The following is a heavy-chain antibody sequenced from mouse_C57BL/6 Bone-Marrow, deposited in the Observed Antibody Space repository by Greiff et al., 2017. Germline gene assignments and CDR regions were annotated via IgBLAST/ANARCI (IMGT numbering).Heavy chain of an antibody. V-gene: IGHV1-72*01. CDR3: AHGNYVYWYFAV. J-gene: IGHJ1*03. D-gene: IGHD2-1*01. Sequence: VQLQQPGAELVKPGASVKLSCKASGYTFTSYWMHWVKQRPGRGLEWIGSIDPNSGGTKYNEKFKSKATLTVDKPSSTAYMQLSSLTSEDSAVYYCAHGNYVYWYFAVWGTGTTVTVSA. CDR2: IDPNSGGT. CDR1: GYTFTSYW.